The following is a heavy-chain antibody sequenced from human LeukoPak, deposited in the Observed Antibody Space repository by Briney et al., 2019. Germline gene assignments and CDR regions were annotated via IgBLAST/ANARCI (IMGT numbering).Heavy chain of an antibody. Sequence: GRSLRLSCAAPGLSFSNYAMNWVRRAPGKGLEWVAAISSDGSNKFYADSVKGRFTVTRDNSKNTLFLQMNSLRVEDTAVYYCARDNDTDYTSSPGWFDSWGQGTLVTVSS. D-gene: IGHD2-2*02. CDR2: ISSDGSNK. CDR3: ARDNDTDYTSSPGWFDS. CDR1: GLSFSNYA. J-gene: IGHJ5*01. V-gene: IGHV3-30-3*01.